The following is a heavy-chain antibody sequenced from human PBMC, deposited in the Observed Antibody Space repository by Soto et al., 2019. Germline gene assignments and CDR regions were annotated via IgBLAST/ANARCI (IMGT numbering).Heavy chain of an antibody. V-gene: IGHV3-23*01. CDR2: ISGSDGKT. Sequence: GGSLRLSCAASGFSFGSYALSWVRQAPGKGLEWVSTISGSDGKTFYADSVKGRFTISRDNSKNTLYLQMNSLRAEDTAVYYCAKGSLAAAGTFGYYYYGMDVWGQGTTVTVSS. CDR1: GFSFGSYA. J-gene: IGHJ6*02. CDR3: AKGSLAAAGTFGYYYYGMDV. D-gene: IGHD6-13*01.